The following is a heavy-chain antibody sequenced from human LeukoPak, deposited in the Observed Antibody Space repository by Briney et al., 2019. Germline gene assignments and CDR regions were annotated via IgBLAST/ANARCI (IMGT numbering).Heavy chain of an antibody. CDR3: ASLPCSGGSCYSGYYYYYYMDV. Sequence: PSETLSLTCTASGGSISSSSYYWGWIRQPPGKGLEWIGSIYYSGSTYYNPSLKSRVTISVDTSKNQFSLKLSSVTAADTAVYYCASLPCSGGSCYSGYYYYYYMDVWGKGTTVTVSS. V-gene: IGHV4-39*07. CDR1: GGSISSSSYY. CDR2: IYYSGST. J-gene: IGHJ6*03. D-gene: IGHD2-15*01.